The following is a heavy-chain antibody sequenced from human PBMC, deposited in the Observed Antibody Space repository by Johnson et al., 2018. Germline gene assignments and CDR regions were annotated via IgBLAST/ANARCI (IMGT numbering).Heavy chain of an antibody. J-gene: IGHJ3*02. CDR3: AREFRAPGCDAFDI. CDR1: GGSIGSYF. V-gene: IGHV4-59*01. Sequence: QVQLQQWGAGLLKPSETLSLTCTVSGGSIGSYFWSWIRQPPGKGLEWIGFIYYSGSTNYNPSLKSRVIISVDTSKNQFSLKLSSVTAADTAVYFWAREFRAPGCDAFDIWGQGTMVTVSS. D-gene: IGHD3-10*01. CDR2: IYYSGST.